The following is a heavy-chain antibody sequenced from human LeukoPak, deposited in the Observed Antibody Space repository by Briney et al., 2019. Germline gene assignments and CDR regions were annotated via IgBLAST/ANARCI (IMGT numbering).Heavy chain of an antibody. J-gene: IGHJ4*02. CDR3: ARAAGPSSHFDY. CDR2: INPNSGGT. Sequence: ASVKVSCKASGYTFTGYYMHWVRQAPGQGLEWMGWINPNSGGTNYAQKFQGRVTMTRDTSISTAYMELSRLRSDDTAVYYCARAAGPSSHFDYWGQGTLVTVSS. V-gene: IGHV1-2*02. D-gene: IGHD6-13*01. CDR1: GYTFTGYY.